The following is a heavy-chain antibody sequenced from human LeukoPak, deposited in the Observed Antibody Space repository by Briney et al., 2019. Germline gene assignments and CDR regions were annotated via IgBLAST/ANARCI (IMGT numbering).Heavy chain of an antibody. CDR2: IYYSGST. CDR3: ARTTRDSSGWPDAFDI. V-gene: IGHV4-28*01. CDR1: GYSISSSNW. D-gene: IGHD6-19*01. J-gene: IGHJ3*02. Sequence: SETLSLTCAVSGYSISSSNWWGWIRQPPGKGLEWIGYIYYSGSTYYDPSLKSRVTMSVDTSKNQFSLKLSSVTAVDTAVYYCARTTRDSSGWPDAFDIWGQGTMVTVSS.